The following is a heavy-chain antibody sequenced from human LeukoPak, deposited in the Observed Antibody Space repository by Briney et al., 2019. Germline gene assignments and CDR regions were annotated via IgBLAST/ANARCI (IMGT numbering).Heavy chain of an antibody. Sequence: SETLSLTCAVYGGSFSGYYWSWIRQPPGKGLEWIGEINHSGSTNYNPSLKSRVTISVDTSKNQFSLKLSSVTAADTAVYCCASTGSGPAWFDPWGQGTLVTVSS. CDR3: ASTGSGPAWFDP. CDR1: GGSFSGYY. CDR2: INHSGST. D-gene: IGHD2-15*01. J-gene: IGHJ5*02. V-gene: IGHV4-34*01.